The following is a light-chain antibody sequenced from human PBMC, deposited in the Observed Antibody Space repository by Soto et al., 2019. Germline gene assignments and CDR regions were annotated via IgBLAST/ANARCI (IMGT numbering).Light chain of an antibody. J-gene: IGKJ2*01. CDR2: KAS. V-gene: IGKV1-5*03. Sequence: DIQMTQFPSTLSASVGDRVTITCRASQSISNSLAWYQQKSGQPPNLLIYKASTLESGVPSRFSGSGSGTEFTLPISSLQPDDFETYYCQQYYSYYTFGQGNKLEI. CDR1: QSISNS. CDR3: QQYYSYYT.